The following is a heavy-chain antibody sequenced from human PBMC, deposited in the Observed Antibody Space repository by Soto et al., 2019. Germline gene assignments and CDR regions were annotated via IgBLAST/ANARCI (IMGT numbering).Heavy chain of an antibody. CDR3: ARAAGISIFGVVIPYYFDY. Sequence: QVQLQESGPGLVKPSQTLSLTCTVSGGSISSGGYYWSWIRQHPGKGLEWIGYIYYSGSTYYNPSLKSRVNKSVDTAKKQVSLKLSSVTAADTAVYYCARAAGISIFGVVIPYYFDYWGQGTLVTVSS. CDR1: GGSISSGGYY. D-gene: IGHD3-3*01. V-gene: IGHV4-31*03. J-gene: IGHJ4*02. CDR2: IYYSGST.